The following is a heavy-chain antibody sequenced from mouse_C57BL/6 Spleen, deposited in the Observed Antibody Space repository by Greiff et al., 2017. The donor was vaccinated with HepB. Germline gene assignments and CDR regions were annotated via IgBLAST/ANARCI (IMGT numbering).Heavy chain of an antibody. D-gene: IGHD2-2*01. CDR1: GYTFTSYW. CDR2: INPSNGGT. J-gene: IGHJ1*03. Sequence: QVQLQQPGPELVKPGASVKLSCKASGYTFTSYWMHWVKQRPGQGLEWIGNINPSNGGTNYNEKFKSKATLTVDKSSSTAYMQLSSLTSEDSAVYYCARWDGYDVGYFDVWGTGTTVTVSS. V-gene: IGHV1-53*01. CDR3: ARWDGYDVGYFDV.